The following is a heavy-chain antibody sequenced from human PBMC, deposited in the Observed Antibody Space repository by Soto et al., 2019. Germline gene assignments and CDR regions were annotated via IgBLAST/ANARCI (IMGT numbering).Heavy chain of an antibody. D-gene: IGHD3-10*01. CDR2: IYYSANT. J-gene: IGHJ6*02. Sequence: SETLSLTCTVSGGSISSGGYYWSWIRQHPGKGLEWIGYIYYSANTHYNPSLKGRVTISADTSKNQLSLKLSSVTAADTAVYYCARSGGNSYYYGMDVWGQGTTVTVSS. CDR3: ARSGGNSYYYGMDV. CDR1: GGSISSGGYY. V-gene: IGHV4-31*02.